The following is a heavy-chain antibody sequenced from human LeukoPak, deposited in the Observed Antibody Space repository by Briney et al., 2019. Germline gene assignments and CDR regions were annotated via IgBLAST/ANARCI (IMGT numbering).Heavy chain of an antibody. Sequence: PGGSLRLSCAASGFTFSSFAMQWVRQAPGKGLEWVAFISYDGTNIYYADSVKGRFTVSRDNSKNTLFLQMNSLRREDTAVYYCARDSSDFDCWGQGPWSPSPQ. CDR3: ARDSSDFDC. D-gene: IGHD3-22*01. CDR1: GFTFSSFA. CDR2: ISYDGTNI. J-gene: IGHJ4*02. V-gene: IGHV3-30-3*01.